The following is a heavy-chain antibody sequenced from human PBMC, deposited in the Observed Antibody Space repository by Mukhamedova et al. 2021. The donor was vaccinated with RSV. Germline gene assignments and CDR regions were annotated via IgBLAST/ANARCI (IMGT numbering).Heavy chain of an antibody. J-gene: IGHJ4*02. CDR3: ARGLLNYDSSRAHDY. V-gene: IGHV1-18*01. CDR2: ISVYNGDT. Sequence: WVGWISVYNGDTKYAQNLQGRVTMTADTSTTTAFMELRSLRSDDTAIYYCARGLLNYDSSRAHDYWGQGTLVTVPS. D-gene: IGHD3-22*01.